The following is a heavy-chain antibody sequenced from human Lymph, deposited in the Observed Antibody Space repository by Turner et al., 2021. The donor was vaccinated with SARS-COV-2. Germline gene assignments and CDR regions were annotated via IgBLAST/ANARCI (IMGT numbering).Heavy chain of an antibody. V-gene: IGHV4-59*01. Sequence: QVQLQESGPRLVKPSETLSLTCTVSGGSTNSNYWSWIRQPPGKRLEWIGYIYYRGSTNYNPSLESRVTISVDTSRNQFSLNLTSVTAADTAIYYCARGTVNNWVDPWGQGTLVTVSS. D-gene: IGHD2-21*02. J-gene: IGHJ5*02. CDR3: ARGTVNNWVDP. CDR1: GGSTNSNY. CDR2: IYYRGST.